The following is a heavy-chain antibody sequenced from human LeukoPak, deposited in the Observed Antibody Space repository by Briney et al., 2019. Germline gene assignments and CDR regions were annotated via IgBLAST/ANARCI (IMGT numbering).Heavy chain of an antibody. Sequence: SETLSLTCTVSGGSISSYYWSWIRQPPGKGLEWIGYIYYSGSTNYNPSLKSRVTISVDTSKNQFSLKLSSVTAADTAVYYCARGLYEGDYWYWFDPWGQGTLVTVSS. D-gene: IGHD4-17*01. CDR3: ARGLYEGDYWYWFDP. J-gene: IGHJ5*02. V-gene: IGHV4-59*01. CDR2: IYYSGST. CDR1: GGSISSYY.